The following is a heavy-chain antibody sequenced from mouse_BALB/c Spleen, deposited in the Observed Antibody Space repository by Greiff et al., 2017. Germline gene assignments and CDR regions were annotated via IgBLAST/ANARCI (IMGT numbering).Heavy chain of an antibody. V-gene: IGHV3-2*02. CDR1: GYSITSDYA. J-gene: IGHJ2*01. D-gene: IGHD1-1*01. CDR3: ARYYYGSRGYFDY. CDR2: ISYSGST. Sequence: VQLKQSGPGLVKPSQSLSLTCTVTGYSITSDYAWNWIRQFPGNKLEWMGYISYSGSTYYNPSLKSRISITRDTSKNQYYLQLNSVTTEDTATYYCARYYYGSRGYFDYWGQGTTLTVSS.